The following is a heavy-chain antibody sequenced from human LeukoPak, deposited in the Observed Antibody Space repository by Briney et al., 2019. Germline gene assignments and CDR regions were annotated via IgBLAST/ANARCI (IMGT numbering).Heavy chain of an antibody. J-gene: IGHJ3*02. CDR3: ARAEAGGAFDI. CDR2: IYYSGST. CDR1: GGSISSSSYY. Sequence: SETLSLTCTVSGGSISSSSYYWGWIRQPPGEGLEWIGSIYYSGSTNYNPSLKSRVTISVDTSKNQFSLKLSSVTAADTAVYYCARAEAGGAFDIWGQGTMVTVSS. D-gene: IGHD6-13*01. V-gene: IGHV4-39*07.